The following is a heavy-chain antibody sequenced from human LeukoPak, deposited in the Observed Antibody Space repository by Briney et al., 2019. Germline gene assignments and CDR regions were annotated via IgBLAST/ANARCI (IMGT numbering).Heavy chain of an antibody. V-gene: IGHV1-2*02. CDR2: INPNSGGT. CDR3: ARGGIISFSGDWFDP. D-gene: IGHD3-10*01. J-gene: IGHJ5*02. Sequence: ASVKVSCKASGYTFTGYYMHWVRQAPGQGLEWMGWINPNSGGTNYAQKFQGRVTMTRDTSISTAYMELSRLRSDDTAVYYCARGGIISFSGDWFDPWGQGTLVTVSS. CDR1: GYTFTGYY.